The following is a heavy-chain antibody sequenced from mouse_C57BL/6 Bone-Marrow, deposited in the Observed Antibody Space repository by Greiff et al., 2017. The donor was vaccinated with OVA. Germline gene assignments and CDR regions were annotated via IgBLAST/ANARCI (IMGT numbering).Heavy chain of an antibody. D-gene: IGHD2-5*01. CDR2: IDPSDSYT. J-gene: IGHJ2*01. CDR1: GYTFTSYW. V-gene: IGHV1-59*01. CDR3: ARPAYYSNYVDY. Sequence: QVQLQQPRAELVRPGTSVKLSCKASGYTFTSYWMHWVKQRPGQGLEWIGVIDPSDSYTNYNQKFKGKATLTVDTSSSTAYMQLSSLTSEDSAVYYCARPAYYSNYVDYWGQGTTLTVSS.